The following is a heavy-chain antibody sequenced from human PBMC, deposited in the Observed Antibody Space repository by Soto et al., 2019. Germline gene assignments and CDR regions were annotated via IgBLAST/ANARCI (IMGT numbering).Heavy chain of an antibody. CDR3: ARDPQKYGDYRYYYYYMDV. V-gene: IGHV3-11*01. J-gene: IGHJ6*03. D-gene: IGHD4-17*01. CDR1: GFTFSDYY. CDR2: ISSSGSTI. Sequence: GGSLRLSCAASGFTFSDYYISWIRQAPGKGLEWVSYISSSGSTIYYADSVKGRFTISRDNAKNSLYLQMNSLRAEDTAVYYCARDPQKYGDYRYYYYYMDVWGKGTTVTVSS.